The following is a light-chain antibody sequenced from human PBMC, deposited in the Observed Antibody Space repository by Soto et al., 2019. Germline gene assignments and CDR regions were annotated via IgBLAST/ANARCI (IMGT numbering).Light chain of an antibody. V-gene: IGKV3-20*01. Sequence: TVLTQSPGTLSLSPGERATLSCRASQTVVGGHLAWYQQKPGQAPRLLIYDASTRATGIPDRVSGSVSGRDFTLTISRLEPEDFAVYYCQQYANWYTFGQGTKLEIK. CDR3: QQYANWYT. CDR2: DAS. J-gene: IGKJ2*01. CDR1: QTVVGGH.